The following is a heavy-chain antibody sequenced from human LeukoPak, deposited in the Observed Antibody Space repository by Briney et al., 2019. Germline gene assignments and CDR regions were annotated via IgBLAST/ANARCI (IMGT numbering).Heavy chain of an antibody. CDR3: ATGHYTPVYYDSSGYYPRFDY. D-gene: IGHD3-22*01. CDR1: GYTFTSYD. J-gene: IGHJ4*02. Sequence: GASVKVSCKASGYTFTSYDINWVRQATGQGLEWMGWMNPNSGNTGYAQKFQGRVTMTEDTSTDTAYMELSSLRSEDTAVYYCATGHYTPVYYDSSGYYPRFDYWGQGTLVTVSS. CDR2: MNPNSGNT. V-gene: IGHV1-8*01.